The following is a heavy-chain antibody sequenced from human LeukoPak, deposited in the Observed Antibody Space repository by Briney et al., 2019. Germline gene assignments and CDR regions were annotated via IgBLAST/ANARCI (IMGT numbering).Heavy chain of an antibody. Sequence: TLSLTCTVSGGSISSGSYYWSWIRQPAGKGLEWIGRIYTSGSTNYSPSLKSRVTISVDTSKNQFSLKLSSVTAADTAVYYCARDLSAPLKYYYDSSGTYYFDHWGQGTLVTVSS. V-gene: IGHV4-61*02. CDR3: ARDLSAPLKYYYDSSGTYYFDH. J-gene: IGHJ4*02. D-gene: IGHD3-22*01. CDR2: IYTSGST. CDR1: GGSISSGSYY.